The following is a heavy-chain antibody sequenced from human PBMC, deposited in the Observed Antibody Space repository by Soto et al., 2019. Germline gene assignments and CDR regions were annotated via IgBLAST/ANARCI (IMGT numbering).Heavy chain of an antibody. V-gene: IGHV3-33*01. CDR1: GFTFSSYG. Sequence: GGSLRLSCAASGFTFSSYGMHWVRQAPGKGLEWVAVIWYDGSNKYYADSVKGRFTISRDSSKNTLYLQMNSLRAEDTAVYYCARGYKGLYSLDVWGQGTTVTVSS. J-gene: IGHJ6*02. D-gene: IGHD2-15*01. CDR3: ARGYKGLYSLDV. CDR2: IWYDGSNK.